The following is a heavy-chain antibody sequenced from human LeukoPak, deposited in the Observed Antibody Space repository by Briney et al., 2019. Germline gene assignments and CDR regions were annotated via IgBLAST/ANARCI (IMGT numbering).Heavy chain of an antibody. CDR1: GFTFSSYA. Sequence: GSLRLSCAASGFTFSSYAMSWVRQAPGKGLEWVSAISGSGGSTYYADSVKGRFTISRDNSKNTLYLQMNSLRAEDTAVYYCAREDYDSSGGDWFDPWGQGTLVTVSS. CDR2: ISGSGGST. CDR3: AREDYDSSGGDWFDP. V-gene: IGHV3-23*01. D-gene: IGHD3-22*01. J-gene: IGHJ5*02.